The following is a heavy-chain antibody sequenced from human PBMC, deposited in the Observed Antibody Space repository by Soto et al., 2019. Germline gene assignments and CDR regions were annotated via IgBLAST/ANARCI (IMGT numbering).Heavy chain of an antibody. CDR3: ARDSRITMVRGVIGPPGYFDY. D-gene: IGHD3-10*01. J-gene: IGHJ4*02. V-gene: IGHV3-48*02. CDR1: GFTFSSYS. Sequence: PGGSLRLSCAASGFTFSSYSMNWVRQAPGKGLEWVSYISSSSSTIYYADSVKGRFTISRDNAKNSLYLQMNSLRDEDTAVYYCARDSRITMVRGVIGPPGYFDYWGQGTLVTVSS. CDR2: ISSSSSTI.